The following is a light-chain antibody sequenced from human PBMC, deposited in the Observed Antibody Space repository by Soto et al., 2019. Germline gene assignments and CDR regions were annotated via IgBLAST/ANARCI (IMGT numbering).Light chain of an antibody. CDR2: DAS. Sequence: DIQMTQSPSTLSASVGDTVTITCRASQSISSWLAWYQQKPGKAPKLLIYDASSLESGVPSRFSGSASGTEFTLNISSLQPDDFATYYGQQYNSYWTFGQGTKVDIK. V-gene: IGKV1-5*01. CDR3: QQYNSYWT. J-gene: IGKJ1*01. CDR1: QSISSW.